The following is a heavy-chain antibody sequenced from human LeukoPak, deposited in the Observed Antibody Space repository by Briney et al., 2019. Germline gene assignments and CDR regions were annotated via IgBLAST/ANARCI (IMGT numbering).Heavy chain of an antibody. CDR3: AKDRQGSGDYFDY. V-gene: IGHV3-23*01. J-gene: IGHJ4*02. Sequence: GGSLRLSCAVSGFTFSSYAMSWVRQAPGKGLEWVSAISGSGGSTYYADSVKGRFTISRDNSKNTLYLQMNSLRAEDTAVYYCAKDRQGSGDYFDYWGQGTLVTVSS. CDR2: ISGSGGST. D-gene: IGHD3-10*01. CDR1: GFTFSSYA.